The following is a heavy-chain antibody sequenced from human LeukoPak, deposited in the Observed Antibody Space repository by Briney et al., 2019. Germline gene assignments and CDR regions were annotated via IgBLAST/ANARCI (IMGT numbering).Heavy chain of an antibody. CDR1: GGSISSYY. J-gene: IGHJ4*02. V-gene: IGHV4-59*01. CDR3: ARSLDTAMVGGLDY. Sequence: SETLSLTCTVSGGSISSYYWSWIRQPPGKGLEWIGYIYYSGSTNYNPSLKSRVTISVDTSKNQFSLKLSSVTAADTAVYYCARSLDTAMVGGLDYWGQGTLVTVSS. D-gene: IGHD5-18*01. CDR2: IYYSGST.